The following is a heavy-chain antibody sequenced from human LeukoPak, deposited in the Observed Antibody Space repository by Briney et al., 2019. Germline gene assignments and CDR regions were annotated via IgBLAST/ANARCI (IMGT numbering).Heavy chain of an antibody. D-gene: IGHD3-22*01. J-gene: IGHJ4*02. CDR3: ARGGMSTYYDSGGYLSY. CDR1: GGSISSYY. CDR2: VSYSGDT. Sequence: SETLSLTCTVSGGSISSYYWSWIRQPPGKGLEWIGYVSYSGDTNYNPSLRSRVTMSVDTSKSQFSLKLSSVTAADTAVYFCARGGMSTYYDSGGYLSYWGQGAPVTVSS. V-gene: IGHV4-59*01.